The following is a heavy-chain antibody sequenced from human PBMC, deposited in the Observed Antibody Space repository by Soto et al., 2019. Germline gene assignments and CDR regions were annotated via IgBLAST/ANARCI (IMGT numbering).Heavy chain of an antibody. CDR2: ISGDETDQ. V-gene: IGHV3-30-3*01. CDR1: GFTFSNYP. Sequence: QVQLVESGGGVVQPGRSLRLSCGASGFTFSNYPMHWVRQAPGKGLEWVAVISGDETDQSYADSVKGRFSISRDNSRSTLYLQINSLRPDDTAFYYCARSDTNTTNTPFDHWGQGTLVTVSS. J-gene: IGHJ4*02. CDR3: ARSDTNTTNTPFDH.